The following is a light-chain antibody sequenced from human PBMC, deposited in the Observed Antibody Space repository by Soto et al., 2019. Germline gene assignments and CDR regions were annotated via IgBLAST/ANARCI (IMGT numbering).Light chain of an antibody. CDR3: QQYGSAPFT. CDR2: DAS. J-gene: IGKJ3*01. CDR1: QSVASSH. V-gene: IGKV3-20*01. Sequence: IVFTRSPGTVSLSPGGXXTLXGRASQSVASSHLAWYRQKPGQTPRLLIYDASSRATGIPDRISGSGSGTDFTLTISRLEPEDFAVYYCQQYGSAPFTFGPGTKVDIK.